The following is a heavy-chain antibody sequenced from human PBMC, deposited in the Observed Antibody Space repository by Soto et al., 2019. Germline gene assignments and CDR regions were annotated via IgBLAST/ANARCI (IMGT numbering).Heavy chain of an antibody. D-gene: IGHD6-13*01. CDR2: IIPIFGTA. CDR1: GGTFSSYA. V-gene: IGHV1-69*13. CDR3: ARDRPRGQQLAPGGFDY. J-gene: IGHJ4*02. Sequence: ASVKVSCKASGGTFSSYAISWVRQAPGQGLEWMGGIIPIFGTANYAQKFQGRVTITADESTSTAYMELSSLRSEDTAVYYCARDRPRGQQLAPGGFDYWGQGTLVTVSS.